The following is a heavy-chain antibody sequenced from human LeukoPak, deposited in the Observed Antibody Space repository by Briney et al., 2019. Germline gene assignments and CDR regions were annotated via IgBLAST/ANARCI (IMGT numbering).Heavy chain of an antibody. CDR1: GFNFSSYD. Sequence: GGSLRLSCAASGFNFSSYDMNWVRQAPGKGLEWVSYISSRSSTKHYADSVKGRFTISRDNAKNSLYLRMNSLRDEDTAVYYCARGMSYFGSGSYYNAFDYWGQGTLVTVSS. D-gene: IGHD3-10*01. CDR3: ARGMSYFGSGSYYNAFDY. J-gene: IGHJ4*02. CDR2: ISSRSSTK. V-gene: IGHV3-48*02.